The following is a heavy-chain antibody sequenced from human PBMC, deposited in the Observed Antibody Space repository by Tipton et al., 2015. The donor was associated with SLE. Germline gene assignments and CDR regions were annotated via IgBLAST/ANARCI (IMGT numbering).Heavy chain of an antibody. J-gene: IGHJ4*02. V-gene: IGHV4-59*08. CDR2: IYYSGST. CDR1: GGSISSYY. Sequence: TLSLTCTVTGGSISSYYWSWIRQPQGKGLEWIGYIYYSGSTNYNPSLKSRVTISVDTSKNQFSLKLSSVTAADTAVYYCARANWGNFDYWGQGTLVTVSS. D-gene: IGHD7-27*01. CDR3: ARANWGNFDY.